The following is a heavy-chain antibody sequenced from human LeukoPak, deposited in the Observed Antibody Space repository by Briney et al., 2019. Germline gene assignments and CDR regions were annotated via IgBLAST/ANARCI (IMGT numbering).Heavy chain of an antibody. Sequence: SGGSLRLSCAASGFTVSSNYMNWVRQAPGKGLEWVSTIHSDDSTYYGDSVEGRFTISRDNSKNTLFLQMNSLRVEDTAVYYCARGRDRTSSFDCWGQGALVTVSS. CDR1: GFTVSSNY. CDR2: IHSDDST. J-gene: IGHJ4*02. D-gene: IGHD2-2*01. V-gene: IGHV3-53*01. CDR3: ARGRDRTSSFDC.